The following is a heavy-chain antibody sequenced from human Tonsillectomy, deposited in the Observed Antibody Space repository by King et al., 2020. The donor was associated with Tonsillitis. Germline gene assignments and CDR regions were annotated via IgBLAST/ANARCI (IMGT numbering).Heavy chain of an antibody. CDR2: MNPNSGNT. CDR3: ARGTSSSRGFRFDP. V-gene: IGHV1-8*01. J-gene: IGHJ5*02. Sequence: VQLVQSGAEVKKPGASVKVSCKASGYTFTSYDINWVRQATGQGLEWMGWMNPNSGNTGYAQKFQGRVTMTRNTSISTAYLEPSSLRSEDTAVYYCARGTSSSRGFRFDPWGQGTLVTVSS. CDR1: GYTFTSYD. D-gene: IGHD6-6*01.